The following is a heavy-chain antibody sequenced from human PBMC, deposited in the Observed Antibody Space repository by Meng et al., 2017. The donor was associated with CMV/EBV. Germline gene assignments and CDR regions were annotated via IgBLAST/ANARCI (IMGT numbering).Heavy chain of an antibody. CDR1: GGSFSGYY. CDR3: ALIKRGIGY. D-gene: IGHD6-13*01. Sequence: GSPRLSCAVYGGSFSGYYWSWIRQPPGKGLEWIGEINHSGSTNYNPSLKSRVTISVDTSKNQFSLKLSSVTAADTAVYYCALIKRGIGYWGQGTLVTVSS. CDR2: INHSGST. J-gene: IGHJ4*02. V-gene: IGHV4-34*01.